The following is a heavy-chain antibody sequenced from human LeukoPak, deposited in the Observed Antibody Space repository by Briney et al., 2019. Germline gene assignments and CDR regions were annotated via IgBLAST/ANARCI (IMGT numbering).Heavy chain of an antibody. J-gene: IGHJ4*02. CDR3: ARDGSGYGYYFDY. CDR2: IYYSGST. CDR1: GGSISSGDYY. Sequence: SETQSLTCTVSGGSISSGDYYWSWIRQPPGKGLEWIGYIYYSGSTYYNPSLKSRVTTSVDTSKNQFSLRLSSVTAADTAVYYCARDGSGYGYYFDYWGQGTLVTVSS. D-gene: IGHD3-22*01. V-gene: IGHV4-30-4*01.